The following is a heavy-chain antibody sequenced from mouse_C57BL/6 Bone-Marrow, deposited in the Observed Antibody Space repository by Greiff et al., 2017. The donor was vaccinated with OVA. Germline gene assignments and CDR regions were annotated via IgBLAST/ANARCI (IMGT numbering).Heavy chain of an antibody. D-gene: IGHD2-3*01. CDR3: ARDDGYAFAY. CDR1: GYTFTDYY. J-gene: IGHJ3*01. Sequence: VQLQQSGPVLVKPGASVKMSCKASGYTFTDYYMNWVKQSHGKSLEWIGVINPYNGGTSYNQKFKGKATLTVDKSSSTAYMELNSLTSEDSAVYYCARDDGYAFAYWGQGTLVTVSA. CDR2: INPYNGGT. V-gene: IGHV1-19*01.